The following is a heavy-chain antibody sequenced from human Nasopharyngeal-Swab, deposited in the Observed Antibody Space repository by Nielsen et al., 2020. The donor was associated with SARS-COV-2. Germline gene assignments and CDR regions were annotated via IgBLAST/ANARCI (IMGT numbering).Heavy chain of an antibody. V-gene: IGHV4-59*12. CDR1: GDSISRYY. CDR2: FSYSVIT. D-gene: IGHD1-26*01. CDR3: AREVVGGLVDS. J-gene: IGHJ4*02. Sequence: SETLSLTCTVSGDSISRYYWGWIRQPPGKGLEWIGDFSYSVITHYNASLKSRVTISLDTSKNQFSLKLSSVTAADTGVNYCAREVVGGLVDSWGQGILVTVSS.